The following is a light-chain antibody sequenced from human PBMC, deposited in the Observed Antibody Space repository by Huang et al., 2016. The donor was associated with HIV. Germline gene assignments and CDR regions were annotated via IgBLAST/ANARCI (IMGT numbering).Light chain of an antibody. CDR3: QQYYSTPQT. Sequence: DIVMTQSPDSLAVSLGGRATINCKSSQSVLNSSNKKNYLAWYQQKPGQPPKLRIDWGATREAVVPDRCSGSGCGTDFTLTNSSLQAEDVAVYYCQQYYSTPQTFGQGTKVEIK. CDR2: WGA. CDR1: QSVLNSSNKKNY. V-gene: IGKV4-1*01. J-gene: IGKJ1*01.